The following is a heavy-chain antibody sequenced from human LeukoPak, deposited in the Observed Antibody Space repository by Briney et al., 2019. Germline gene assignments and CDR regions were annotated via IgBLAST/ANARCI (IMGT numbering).Heavy chain of an antibody. Sequence: GGSLRLSCAASGFTVSNNFVSWLRQAPGKGLDWVSVIYDSGSTYYADSVRGRFTISRHNSKNTVYLQMNSLRAEDTAVYYCARWAPGGHFDYWGQGTLVTVSS. CDR1: GFTVSNNF. CDR2: IYDSGST. CDR3: ARWAPGGHFDY. J-gene: IGHJ4*02. D-gene: IGHD1-26*01. V-gene: IGHV3-53*04.